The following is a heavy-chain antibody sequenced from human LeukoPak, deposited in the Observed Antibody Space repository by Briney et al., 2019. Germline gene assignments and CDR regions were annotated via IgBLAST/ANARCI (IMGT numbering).Heavy chain of an antibody. D-gene: IGHD6-13*01. CDR3: ARDRGGSRSDC. J-gene: IGHJ4*02. CDR2: IHSGGTT. Sequence: GGSLRLSCAASGFTVSSNYMSWVRQAPGKGLEWVSVIHSGGTTYYADSVKGRFTISRDNSKNTLYLQMNSLRAEDTAVYYCARDRGGSRSDCWGQGTLVTVSS. CDR1: GFTVSSNY. V-gene: IGHV3-66*01.